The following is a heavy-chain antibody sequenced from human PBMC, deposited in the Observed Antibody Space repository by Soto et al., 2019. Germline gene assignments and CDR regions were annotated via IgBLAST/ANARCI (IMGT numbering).Heavy chain of an antibody. CDR2: IDPNSGGT. V-gene: IGHV1-2*02. D-gene: IGHD3-22*01. CDR1: GYTLTGYS. Sequence: GTSVKVCCKASGYTLTGYSIHWVRQAPGLGLEWMGWIDPNSGGTSYAQKFQGRITLTRDTSISAAYMDLSRLRSDDSAVYYCAREDGGTDSSGYGFNTWRQGTFCTVSS. J-gene: IGHJ3*02. CDR3: AREDGGTDSSGYGFNT.